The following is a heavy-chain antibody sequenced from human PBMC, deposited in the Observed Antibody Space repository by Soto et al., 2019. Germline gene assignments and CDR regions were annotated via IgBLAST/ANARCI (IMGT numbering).Heavy chain of an antibody. J-gene: IGHJ2*01. V-gene: IGHV1-69*01. CDR3: ASQDYYDSSGLYWYFDL. D-gene: IGHD3-22*01. Sequence: QVQLVQSGAEVKKPGSSVKVSCKASGGTFSSYAISWVRQAPGQGLEWMGGIIPIFGTANYAQKVQGRVTITADESTSTAYMELSSLRSEDTAVYYCASQDYYDSSGLYWYFDLWGRGTLVTVSS. CDR1: GGTFSSYA. CDR2: IIPIFGTA.